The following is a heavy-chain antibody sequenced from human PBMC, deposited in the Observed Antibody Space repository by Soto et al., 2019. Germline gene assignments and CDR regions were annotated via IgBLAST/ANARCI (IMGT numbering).Heavy chain of an antibody. CDR1: GFTVSSNY. D-gene: IGHD3-22*01. CDR2: IYSGGST. V-gene: IGHV3-53*01. Sequence: GGSLRLSCAASGFTVSSNYMSWVRQAPGKGLEWVSVIYSGGSTYYADSVKGRFTISRDNSKNTLYLQMNSLRAEDTAVYYCASGNYYYYDSSGYYSDRGQGTLVTVSS. CDR3: ASGNYYYYDSSGYYSD. J-gene: IGHJ4*02.